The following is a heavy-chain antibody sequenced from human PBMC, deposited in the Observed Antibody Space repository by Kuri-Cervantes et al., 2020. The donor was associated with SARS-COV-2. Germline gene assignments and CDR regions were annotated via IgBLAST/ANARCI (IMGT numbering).Heavy chain of an antibody. CDR3: AREGGGYCSSSSCFSLDH. D-gene: IGHD2-2*01. Sequence: ETLSLTCEVSGFLFSASAIHWVRQGSGKGLEWVGRVRGKANNYATAYAASVKGRFTISRDDSKNMAYLQMTSLRAEDTAVYYCAREGGGYCSSSSCFSLDHWGQGALVTVSS. CDR1: GFLFSASA. J-gene: IGHJ4*02. V-gene: IGHV3-73*01. CDR2: VRGKANNYAT.